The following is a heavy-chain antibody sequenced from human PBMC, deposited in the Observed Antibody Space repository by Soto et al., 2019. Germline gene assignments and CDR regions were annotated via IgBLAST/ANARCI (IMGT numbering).Heavy chain of an antibody. Sequence: QGQLAESGGGVVQPGRSLRLSCAASGFTFSSYAMHWVRQAPGKGLEWVAVISYDGSNKYYADSVKGRFTISRDNSKNTLYLQMNSLRVEDTAVYYCARALGHYGDCWGQGTLVTVSS. CDR2: ISYDGSNK. D-gene: IGHD4-17*01. CDR1: GFTFSSYA. CDR3: ARALGHYGDC. J-gene: IGHJ4*02. V-gene: IGHV3-30-3*01.